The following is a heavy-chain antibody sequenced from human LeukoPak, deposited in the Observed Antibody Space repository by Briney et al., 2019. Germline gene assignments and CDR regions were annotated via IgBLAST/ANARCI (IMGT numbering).Heavy chain of an antibody. CDR1: GFTFSSYA. J-gene: IGHJ5*02. CDR3: AKVPGFNDFWSGYYGGSWFDP. CDR2: ISGSGGST. Sequence: GGSLRLSCAASGFTFSSYAMSWVRQAPGKGLEWVSAISGSGGSTYYADSVKGRFTISGGNSKNTLYLQMNSLRAEDTAVYYCAKVPGFNDFWSGYYGGSWFDPWGQGTLVTVSP. D-gene: IGHD3-3*01. V-gene: IGHV3-23*01.